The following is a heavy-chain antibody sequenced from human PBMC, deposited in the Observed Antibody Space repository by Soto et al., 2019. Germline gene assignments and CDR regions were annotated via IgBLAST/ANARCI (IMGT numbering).Heavy chain of an antibody. Sequence: QVQLVQSGAEVKKPGSSVKVSCKASGGTFSSYTISWVRQAPGQGLEWMGRNIPILGIANYAQKFQGRVTHTADKSTITAYRELRSLRPENTAVYYCASEGQGSTITWYFHLWCRGTLVTVSS. CDR2: NIPILGIA. D-gene: IGHD5-12*01. J-gene: IGHJ2*01. CDR1: GGTFSSYT. CDR3: ASEGQGSTITWYFHL. V-gene: IGHV1-69*02.